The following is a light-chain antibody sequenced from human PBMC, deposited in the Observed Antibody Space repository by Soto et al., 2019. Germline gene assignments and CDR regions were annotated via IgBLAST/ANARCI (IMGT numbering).Light chain of an antibody. Sequence: QSALTQPPSVSGTPGQRVTISCSGSISNIGNNYVYWFQQLPGTAPKVLSNRNDQRPSGVPDRFSGSKSGTSASLAISGLWSEDEAEYYCAAWHDTVRSYVFGTGTKLTVL. CDR1: ISNIGNNY. CDR2: RND. CDR3: AAWHDTVRSYV. J-gene: IGLJ1*01. V-gene: IGLV1-47*03.